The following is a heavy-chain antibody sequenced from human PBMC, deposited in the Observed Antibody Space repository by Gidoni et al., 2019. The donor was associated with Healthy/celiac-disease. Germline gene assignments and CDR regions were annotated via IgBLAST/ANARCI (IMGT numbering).Heavy chain of an antibody. CDR3: ARAKAYYDFWSGYYPDYVWGSYRSSFDY. CDR1: GYTFHSYY. D-gene: IGHD3-3*01. V-gene: IGHV1-46*02. Sequence: QVQLVQSGAEVKKPGASVKVSCKASGYTFHSYYMHWVRKAPGQGLEWMGIINPSGGSTSYAQKFQGRVTMTRDTSTSTVYMELSSLRSEDTAVYYCARAKAYYDFWSGYYPDYVWGSYRSSFDYWGQGTLVTVSS. CDR2: INPSGGST. J-gene: IGHJ4*02.